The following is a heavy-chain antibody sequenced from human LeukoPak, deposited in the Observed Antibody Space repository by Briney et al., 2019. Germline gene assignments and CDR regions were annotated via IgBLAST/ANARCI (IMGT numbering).Heavy chain of an antibody. CDR1: GFTLSSYS. D-gene: IGHD6-13*01. Sequence: GGSLRLSCAVSGFTLSSYSLNWVRQAPGKGLEWVSSISSSSRYIYYPDSVMGRFTVSRDNAKNSLYLQMNSLRAEDTAVYFCARESAAGRTRGDGFFDYWGQGTLVTVSS. CDR3: ARESAAGRTRGDGFFDY. CDR2: ISSSSRYI. V-gene: IGHV3-21*01. J-gene: IGHJ4*02.